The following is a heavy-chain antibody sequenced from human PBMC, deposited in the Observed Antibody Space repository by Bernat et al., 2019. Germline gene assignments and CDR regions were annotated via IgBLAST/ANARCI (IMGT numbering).Heavy chain of an antibody. Sequence: EVQLVESGGGLVQPGGSLRLSCAASGFTFSPYSMNWVRQAPGKGLEYISYISSSGSTIYYADSVKGRFTISRDNAKNSLYLQMNSLRAEDTAVYYCARKGVYSSSWYSDYYYGMDVWGQGTTVTVSS. CDR3: ARKGVYSSSWYSDYYYGMDV. D-gene: IGHD6-13*01. CDR1: GFTFSPYS. V-gene: IGHV3-48*04. CDR2: ISSSGSTI. J-gene: IGHJ6*02.